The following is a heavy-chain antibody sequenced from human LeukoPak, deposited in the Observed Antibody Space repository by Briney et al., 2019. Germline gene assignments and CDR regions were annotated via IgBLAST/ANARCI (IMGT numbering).Heavy chain of an antibody. V-gene: IGHV4-34*01. CDR1: GVSINDYY. CDR2: ISHTEGT. CDR3: ARIRCGHSGSVCYNH. Sequence: SSETLSLTCGVFGVSINDYYWSWVRQSPGKGLEWIGEISHTEGTRYNPSLKSRVTMSVGTSENQLSLKLIFVTAADTAVYYGARIRCGHSGSVCYNHWGLGTLVTVSS. D-gene: IGHD3-9*01. J-gene: IGHJ4*02.